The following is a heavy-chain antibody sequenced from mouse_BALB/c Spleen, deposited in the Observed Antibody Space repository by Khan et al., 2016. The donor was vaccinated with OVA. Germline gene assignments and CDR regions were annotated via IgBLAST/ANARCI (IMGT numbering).Heavy chain of an antibody. CDR2: ISSGATYT. D-gene: IGHD2-1*01. J-gene: IGHJ1*01. V-gene: IGHV5-6-4*01. CDR1: GFTFSSYT. CDR3: TRDGNYAHWFFDV. Sequence: EVELVESGGGLVKPGGSLKLSCAASGFTFSSYTLSWVRQTPEKRLEWVATISSGATYTYYPDSVKGRFTISRDTAKNTQYLQMSSLKSEDTAMYYCTRDGNYAHWFFDVWGAGTTVTVSS.